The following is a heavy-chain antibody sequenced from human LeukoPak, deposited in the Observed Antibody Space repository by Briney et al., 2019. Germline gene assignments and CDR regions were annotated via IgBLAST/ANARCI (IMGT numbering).Heavy chain of an antibody. CDR3: ARATLGYYDSSGYRY. CDR1: SGSISSYY. CDR2: IYYTGST. D-gene: IGHD3-22*01. J-gene: IGHJ4*02. V-gene: IGHV4-59*12. Sequence: SETLSLTCTVSSGSISSYYWSWIRQPPGKGLDWIGYIYYTGSTYYNPSLKSRVTISVDTSKNQFSLKLSSVTAADTAVYYCARATLGYYDSSGYRYWGQGTLVTVSS.